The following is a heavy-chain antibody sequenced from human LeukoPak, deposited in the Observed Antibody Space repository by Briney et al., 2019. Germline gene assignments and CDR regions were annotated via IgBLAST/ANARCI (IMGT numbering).Heavy chain of an antibody. D-gene: IGHD3-10*01. CDR3: ARAGGSGSYYNGVYFDY. J-gene: IGHJ4*02. CDR2: ISSSSSTI. Sequence: WGSLSLSCAASGFTFSSYSMNWVRQAPGKGLEWVSYISSSSSTIYYADSVKGRFTISRDNAKNSLCLQMNSLRDEDTAVYYCARAGGSGSYYNGVYFDYWGQGTLFADSS. CDR1: GFTFSSYS. V-gene: IGHV3-48*02.